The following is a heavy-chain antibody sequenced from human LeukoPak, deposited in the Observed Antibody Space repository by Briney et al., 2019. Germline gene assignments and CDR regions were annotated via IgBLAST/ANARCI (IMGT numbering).Heavy chain of an antibody. Sequence: SETLSLTCTVSGGSISSSSYYWGWIRQPPGKGLEWIGSIYYSGSTYYNPSLKSRVTISVDTSKNQFSLKLSSVTAAGTAVYYCARELGATGFDYWGQGTLVTVSS. J-gene: IGHJ4*02. D-gene: IGHD1-26*01. V-gene: IGHV4-39*07. CDR3: ARELGATGFDY. CDR1: GGSISSSSYY. CDR2: IYYSGST.